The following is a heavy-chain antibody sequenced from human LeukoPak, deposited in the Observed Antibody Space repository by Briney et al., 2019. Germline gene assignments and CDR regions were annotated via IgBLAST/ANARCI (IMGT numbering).Heavy chain of an antibody. V-gene: IGHV3-15*01. CDR3: TTDCSSTSCYGDGAFDI. Sequence: GGSLRLPCAASGFTLRNSCMSWVRQAPGKGLEWVGRIKKTTDGGTTDYAAPVKGRFTISRDESKNTVHLQVNSLKIEDTAVYYCTTDCSSTSCYGDGAFDIWGQGTMVTVSS. J-gene: IGHJ3*02. CDR1: GFTLRNSC. CDR2: IKKTTDGGTT. D-gene: IGHD2-2*01.